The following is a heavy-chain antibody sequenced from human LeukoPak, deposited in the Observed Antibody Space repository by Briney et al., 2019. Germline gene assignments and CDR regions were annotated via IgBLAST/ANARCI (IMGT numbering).Heavy chain of an antibody. Sequence: GGSLRLSCSASGFSFSRYAMSWVRQAPGKALEWVSAISGSGGSTYYADSVKGRFTISRDNSKNTLYLQMNSLRADDTAVYYCAKDFSSSGYYFDYWGQGTLVTVSS. D-gene: IGHD3-22*01. J-gene: IGHJ4*02. CDR3: AKDFSSSGYYFDY. V-gene: IGHV3-23*01. CDR1: GFSFSRYA. CDR2: ISGSGGST.